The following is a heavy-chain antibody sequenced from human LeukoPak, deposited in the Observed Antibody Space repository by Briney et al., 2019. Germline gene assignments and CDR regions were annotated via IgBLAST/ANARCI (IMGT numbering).Heavy chain of an antibody. D-gene: IGHD7-27*01. J-gene: IGHJ4*02. Sequence: ASETLSLTCAVYGGSFSGYYWSWIRQPPGKGLEWIGEINHSGSTNYNPSLKSRVTISVDTSKNQFSLKLSSVTAADTAVYYCARGPITGAQGYWGQGTLVTVSS. CDR2: INHSGST. V-gene: IGHV4-34*01. CDR1: GGSFSGYY. CDR3: ARGPITGAQGY.